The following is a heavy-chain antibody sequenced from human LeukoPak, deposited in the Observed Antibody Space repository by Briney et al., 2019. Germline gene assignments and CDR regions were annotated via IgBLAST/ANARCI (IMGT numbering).Heavy chain of an antibody. Sequence: PGGSLRLSCAGHGFIFSSYEISWVRQAPGKGLEWISYIGINEDNIYYADSVKGRFTISRDNAKSSVFLQMNSLRVEDTAVYYCARETAHCGGDCYDYWGQGTLVTVSS. J-gene: IGHJ4*02. CDR3: ARETAHCGGDCYDY. CDR2: IGINEDNI. V-gene: IGHV3-48*03. CDR1: GFIFSSYE. D-gene: IGHD2-21*01.